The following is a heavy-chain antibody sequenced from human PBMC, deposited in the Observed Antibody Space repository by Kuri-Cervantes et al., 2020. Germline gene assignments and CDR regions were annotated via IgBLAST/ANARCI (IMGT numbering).Heavy chain of an antibody. Sequence: GGSLRLSCAASGFTFSSYGMHWVRQAPGKGLEWVAVIWYDGSNKYYADSVKGRFTISRDNSKNTLYLQMNSLRAEDTAVYYCAKEVWYSGSSYAFDIWGQGTMVTVSS. CDR2: IWYDGSNK. CDR3: AKEVWYSGSSYAFDI. CDR1: GFTFSSYG. J-gene: IGHJ3*02. D-gene: IGHD1-26*01. V-gene: IGHV3-30*02.